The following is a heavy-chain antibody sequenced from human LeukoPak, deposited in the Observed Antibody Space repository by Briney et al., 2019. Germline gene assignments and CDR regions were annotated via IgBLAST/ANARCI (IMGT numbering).Heavy chain of an antibody. CDR2: K. Sequence: GGSLRLSCAASGFTFSNSAMHWVRQAPGKGLEWVAVKYYADSVKGRFTISRDNSKNTLYLQMNSLRAEDTAVYYCARETFVYDSSGGEYFQHWGQGTLVTVSS. J-gene: IGHJ1*01. D-gene: IGHD3-22*01. V-gene: IGHV3-30*04. CDR1: GFTFSNSA. CDR3: ARETFVYDSSGGEYFQH.